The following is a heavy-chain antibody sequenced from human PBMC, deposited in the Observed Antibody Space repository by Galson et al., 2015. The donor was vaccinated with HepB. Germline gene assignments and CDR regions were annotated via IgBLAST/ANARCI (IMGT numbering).Heavy chain of an antibody. J-gene: IGHJ4*02. CDR2: ISYDGSIK. Sequence: SLRLSCAASGFTFSTYPMHWVRQAPGKGLEWVAVISYDGSIKFYADSVKGRFTISRDNSKNTLYLQMNSLRPGDTALYYCARDRVEQWLENHFDYWGQGTLVTVSS. D-gene: IGHD6-19*01. V-gene: IGHV3-30*03. CDR3: ARDRVEQWLENHFDY. CDR1: GFTFSTYP.